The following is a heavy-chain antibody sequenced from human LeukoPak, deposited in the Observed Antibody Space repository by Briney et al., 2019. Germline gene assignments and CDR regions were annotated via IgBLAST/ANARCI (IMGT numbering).Heavy chain of an antibody. V-gene: IGHV3-7*01. CDR2: INQGGSEK. CDR3: ARDGVAPGLYFDF. Sequence: QPGGSLRLSCAASGSIFSDYWMNWVRQAPGKGLERVASINQGGSEKYYVDSVKGRFTISRDNAKNSLFLQMNSLRAEDTGVYYCARDGVAPGLYFDFWGQGTLVPVSP. D-gene: IGHD6-13*01. CDR1: GSIFSDYW. J-gene: IGHJ4*02.